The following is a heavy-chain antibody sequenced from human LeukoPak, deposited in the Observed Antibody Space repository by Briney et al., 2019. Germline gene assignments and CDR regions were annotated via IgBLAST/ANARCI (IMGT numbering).Heavy chain of an antibody. Sequence: GGSLRLSCAASGFTFSSYAMSWVRQAPGKGLEWVSAISGSGGSTYYVDSVKGQFTISRDNSKNTLYLQMNSLRAEDTASYYCARDPYSGSYGNYYYYFMDVWGKGTTVTISS. CDR2: ISGSGGST. D-gene: IGHD1-26*01. CDR3: ARDPYSGSYGNYYYYFMDV. CDR1: GFTFSSYA. J-gene: IGHJ6*03. V-gene: IGHV3-23*01.